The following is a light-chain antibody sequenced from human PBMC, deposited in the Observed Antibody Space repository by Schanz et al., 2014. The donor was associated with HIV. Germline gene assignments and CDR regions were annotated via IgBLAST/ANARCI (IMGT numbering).Light chain of an antibody. CDR1: SSDVGGYNY. CDR3: SSYTSSSTWV. J-gene: IGLJ3*02. CDR2: DVS. Sequence: QSALTQPASVSGTPGQSITISCTGSSSDVGGYNYVSWYQQHPDKAPKLMIYDVSDRPSGVSNRFSGSKSGNTASLTISGLKAEDEADYYCSSYTSSSTWVFGGGTKLTVL. V-gene: IGLV2-14*03.